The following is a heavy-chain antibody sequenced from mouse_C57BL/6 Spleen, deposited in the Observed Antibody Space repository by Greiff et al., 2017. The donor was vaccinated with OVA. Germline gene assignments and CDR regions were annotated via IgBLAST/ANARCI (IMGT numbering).Heavy chain of an antibody. D-gene: IGHD2-13*01. CDR3: ARRDGREGFDY. CDR1: GYTFTSYW. Sequence: VQLQQPGAELVRPGSSVKLSCKASGYTFTSYWMHWVKQRPIQGLEWIGNIDPSDSATHYNQKFKDKATLTVDKSSSTAYMQLSSLTSEDSAVYYCARRDGREGFDYWGQGTTLTVSS. J-gene: IGHJ2*01. V-gene: IGHV1-52*01. CDR2: IDPSDSAT.